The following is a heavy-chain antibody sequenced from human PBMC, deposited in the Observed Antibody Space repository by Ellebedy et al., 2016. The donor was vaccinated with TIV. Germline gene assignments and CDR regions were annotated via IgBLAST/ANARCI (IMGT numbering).Heavy chain of an antibody. D-gene: IGHD2-2*01. J-gene: IGHJ4*02. V-gene: IGHV3-7*04. CDR2: IKGDGSEK. CDR1: DFTFSSHW. Sequence: GGSLRLXXTASDFTFSSHWMTWVRQAPGMGLEWVANIKGDGSEKHYVDSVRGRFTISRDNAKNSLYLQMNSLRAEDTALYYCATDVVPGAKGLGYWGQGTLVTVSS. CDR3: ATDVVPGAKGLGY.